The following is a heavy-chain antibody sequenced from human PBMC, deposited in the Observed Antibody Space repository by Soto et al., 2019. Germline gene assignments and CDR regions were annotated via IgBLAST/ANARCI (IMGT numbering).Heavy chain of an antibody. D-gene: IGHD3-22*01. V-gene: IGHV1-46*01. CDR1: GYTFRDYY. Sequence: ASVKVSCKASGYTFRDYYIHWRRQAPGQGLEWMGLINPSGGATSYSQRFQGRVTITKDSSTSTVYMELSSLGSEDTAVYYCGRAFDRSGLYWGQGTLVTVSS. CDR3: GRAFDRSGLY. CDR2: INPSGGAT. J-gene: IGHJ4*02.